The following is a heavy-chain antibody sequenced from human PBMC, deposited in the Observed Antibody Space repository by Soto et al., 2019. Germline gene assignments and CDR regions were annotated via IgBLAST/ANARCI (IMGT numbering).Heavy chain of an antibody. CDR2: ISSSSSYT. CDR3: ARPSYSSGYPLDY. J-gene: IGHJ4*02. CDR1: GFTFSDYY. Sequence: KTGGSLRLSCAASGFTFSDYYMSWIRQAPGKGLEWVSYISSSSSYTNYADSVKGRFTISRDNAKNSLYLQMNSPRAEDTAVYYCARPSYSSGYPLDYWGQGTLVTVSS. D-gene: IGHD3-22*01. V-gene: IGHV3-11*06.